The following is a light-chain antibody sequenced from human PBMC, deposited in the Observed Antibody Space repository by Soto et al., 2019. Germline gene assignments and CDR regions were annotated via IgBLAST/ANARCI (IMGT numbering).Light chain of an antibody. Sequence: EVVLTQSPATLFLSTGERATLSCRASQSVSSYLAWYQQKSGQAPRLLIYDASDRATGIPARFSGSGSGTDFTLTISSLEPEDFAVYYCQQRSNWPLTFGGGTKVDIK. CDR3: QQRSNWPLT. V-gene: IGKV3-11*01. J-gene: IGKJ4*01. CDR1: QSVSSY. CDR2: DAS.